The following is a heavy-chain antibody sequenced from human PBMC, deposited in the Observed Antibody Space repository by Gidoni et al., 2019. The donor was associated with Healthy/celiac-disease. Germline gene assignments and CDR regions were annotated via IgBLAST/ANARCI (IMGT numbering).Heavy chain of an antibody. CDR2: ISSSSSYI. J-gene: IGHJ4*02. CDR3: ARGDCSGGRCYFVGYFDY. CDR1: GFTFTSSS. Sequence: EVQLVESGGGLVKPGGSLRRSCAASGFTFTSSSVNWVCQAPGKGLEWVSCISSSSSYISYADSVKGRFNISRDNAKNALYLKMNSRRAEDTAVYYCARGDCSGGRCYFVGYFDYWGQGTLVTVSS. D-gene: IGHD2-15*01. V-gene: IGHV3-21*01.